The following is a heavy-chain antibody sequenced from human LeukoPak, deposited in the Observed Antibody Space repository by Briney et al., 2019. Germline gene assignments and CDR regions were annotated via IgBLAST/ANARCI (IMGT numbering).Heavy chain of an antibody. CDR2: IIPIFGTA. CDR3: ARNYYDSTESGYGLDI. D-gene: IGHD3-22*01. Sequence: SVKVSCKASGGTFSSYAISWVRQAPGQGLEWMGGIIPIFGTANYAQKFQGRVTITTDESTSTAYMELSSLRSEDTAVYYCARNYYDSTESGYGLDIWGQGTMVTVSS. V-gene: IGHV1-69*05. J-gene: IGHJ3*02. CDR1: GGTFSSYA.